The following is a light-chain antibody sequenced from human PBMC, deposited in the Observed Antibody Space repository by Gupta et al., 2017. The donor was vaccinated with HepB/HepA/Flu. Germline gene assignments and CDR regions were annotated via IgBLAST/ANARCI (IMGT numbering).Light chain of an antibody. CDR3: QRTDCNAPLT. Sequence: DIQMTQSPASLSASVGDRLTIPCRARQSTRSYLNWSKHKPGDAPKLLIHAASSLQRGAALRFSGSGIGTGLTRTISIRKLEAFETSLSQRTDCNAPLTFGDGTKVDIK. J-gene: IGKJ3*01. CDR2: AAS. CDR1: QSTRSY. V-gene: IGKV1-39*01.